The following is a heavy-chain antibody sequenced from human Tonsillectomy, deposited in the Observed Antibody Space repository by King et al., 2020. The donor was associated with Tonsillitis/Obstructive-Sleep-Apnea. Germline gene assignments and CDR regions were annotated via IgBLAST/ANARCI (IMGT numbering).Heavy chain of an antibody. V-gene: IGHV3-7*03. CDR1: GFTFSSYW. Sequence: VQLVESGGGLVQPGGSLRLSCAASGFTFSSYWMSWVRQAPGKGLEWVANIKQDGSEKYYVDSVKGRFTISRDNAKNSLYLQMNSLRAEDTAVYYCARDRYCSSPSCYLNYSYDDGMDVWGQGTTVTVSS. D-gene: IGHD2-2*01. CDR3: ARDRYCSSPSCYLNYSYDDGMDV. J-gene: IGHJ6*02. CDR2: IKQDGSEK.